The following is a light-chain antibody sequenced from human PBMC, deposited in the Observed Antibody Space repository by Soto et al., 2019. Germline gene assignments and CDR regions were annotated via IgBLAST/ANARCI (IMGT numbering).Light chain of an antibody. Sequence: DLVLTQTPLSLSVTPGQPTSISCKSSQSLLHSGGTTYFYWYLQKPGQPPQLLIYEVSNRLSGVPDRFSGSGSGTDFTLKISRVEAEDVGVYYCMQSGQSPWAFGQGTKVEIK. V-gene: IGKV2D-29*01. CDR2: EVS. CDR1: QSLLHSGGTTY. J-gene: IGKJ1*01. CDR3: MQSGQSPWA.